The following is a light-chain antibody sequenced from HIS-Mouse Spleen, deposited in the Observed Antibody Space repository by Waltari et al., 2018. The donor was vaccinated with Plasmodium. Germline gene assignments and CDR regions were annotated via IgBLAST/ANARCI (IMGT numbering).Light chain of an antibody. J-gene: IGLJ3*02. CDR2: EDS. Sequence: SYELTPPTSVSVSPGQTARITCSGDALPKKYAYWYQQKSGQAPVLVIYEDSKRPSGIPERFSGSSSGTMATLTISGAQVEDEADYYCYSTDSSGNHRVFGGGTKLTVL. CDR1: ALPKKY. CDR3: YSTDSSGNHRV. V-gene: IGLV3-10*01.